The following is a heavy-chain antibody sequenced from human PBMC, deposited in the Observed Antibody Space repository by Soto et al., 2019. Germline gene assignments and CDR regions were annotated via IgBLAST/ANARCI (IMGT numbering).Heavy chain of an antibody. J-gene: IGHJ4*02. D-gene: IGHD6-19*01. CDR1: GFTFSSYW. CDR2: INSDGSST. CDR3: AKDRGGFAGGWEYFDY. V-gene: IGHV3-74*01. Sequence: PGGSLRLSCAASGFTFSSYWMHWVRQAPGKGLVWVSRINSDGSSTSYADSVKGRFTISRDNAKNTLDPQMNSLSAEDTAFYYCAKDRGGFAGGWEYFDYWGQGVLVTVSS.